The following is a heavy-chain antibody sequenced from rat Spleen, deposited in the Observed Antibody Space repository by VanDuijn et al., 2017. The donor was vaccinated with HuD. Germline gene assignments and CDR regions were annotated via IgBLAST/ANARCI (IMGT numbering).Heavy chain of an antibody. V-gene: IGHV5-25*01. CDR1: GFTFSKYD. CDR3: ARHRNYGGIPFDF. Sequence: EVQLVESGGGSLQPGRSMKLSCAASGFTFSKYDMAWVRQAPTKGLEWVASISSGGGGTYYPDSVKGRFTISRDNAKSTLYLQMDSLRSEDTATYYCARHRNYGGIPFDFWGQGVMVTVSS. D-gene: IGHD1-11*01. J-gene: IGHJ2*01. CDR2: ISSGGGGT.